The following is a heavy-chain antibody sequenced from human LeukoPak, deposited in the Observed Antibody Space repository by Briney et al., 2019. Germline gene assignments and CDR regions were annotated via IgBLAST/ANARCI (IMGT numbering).Heavy chain of an antibody. CDR1: GGSFSGYY. CDR2: INHSGST. V-gene: IGHV4-34*01. J-gene: IGHJ4*02. Sequence: SETLSLTCAVYGGSFSGYYWSWIRQPPGKGLEWIGEINHSGSTNHNPSLKSRVTISVDTSKNQFSLKLSSVTAADTAVYYCARGQSVMVYAVAVNPFDYWGQGTLVTVSS. D-gene: IGHD2-8*01. CDR3: ARGQSVMVYAVAVNPFDY.